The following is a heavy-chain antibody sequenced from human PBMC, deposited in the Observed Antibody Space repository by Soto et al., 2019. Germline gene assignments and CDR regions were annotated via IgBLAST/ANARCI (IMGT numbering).Heavy chain of an antibody. CDR1: GYTFTSYY. D-gene: IGHD2-8*01. Sequence: ASVKVSCKASGYTFTSYYMHWVRQAPGQGLEWMGIINPSGGSTNYAQKLQGRXXXTXXTXTSTAYMELNSLRSEDTAVYYCARPPYPGCINAVCYPLDYWGQGTLVTVSS. CDR2: INPSGGST. V-gene: IGHV1-46*01. CDR3: ARPPYPGCINAVCYPLDY. J-gene: IGHJ4*02.